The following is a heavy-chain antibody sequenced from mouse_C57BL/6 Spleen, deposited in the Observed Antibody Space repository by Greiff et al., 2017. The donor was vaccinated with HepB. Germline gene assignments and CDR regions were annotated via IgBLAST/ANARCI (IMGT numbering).Heavy chain of an antibody. CDR3: TRGATVVGFDY. D-gene: IGHD1-1*01. Sequence: QVHVKQSGAELVRPGASVTLSCKASGYTFTDYEMHWVKQTPVHGLEWIGAIDPETGGTAYNQKFKGKAILTADKSSSTAYMELRSLTSEDSAVYYCTRGATVVGFDYWGQGTTLTVSS. CDR1: GYTFTDYE. J-gene: IGHJ2*01. CDR2: IDPETGGT. V-gene: IGHV1-15*01.